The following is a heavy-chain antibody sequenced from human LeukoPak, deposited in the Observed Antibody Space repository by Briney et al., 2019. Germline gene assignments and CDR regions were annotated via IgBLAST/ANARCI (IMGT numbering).Heavy chain of an antibody. D-gene: IGHD1-14*01. J-gene: IGHJ4*02. V-gene: IGHV3-7*01. Sequence: GGSLRLSCAASGFNFRAYWMSWARQAPGKGLEWVASLNQDADREYYVDSVKGRFTISRDNAKNSLYLQMDSLRVEDTAVYYCASATTASARDHWAKGTLVTVSS. CDR2: LNQDADRE. CDR1: GFNFRAYW. CDR3: ASATTASARDH.